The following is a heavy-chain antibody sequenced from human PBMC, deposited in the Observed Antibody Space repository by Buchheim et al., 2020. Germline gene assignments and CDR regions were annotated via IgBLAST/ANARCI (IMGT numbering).Heavy chain of an antibody. J-gene: IGHJ4*02. Sequence: EVQLVQSGAEVKKPGESLKISCQGSGYSFTGAYIGWVRQMPGKGLEWMCLIYGGDSYTIYSPYFEGQVTMSADKSIRTAFPQWNSLKASDSAMYYCARRIRDSSGYNFDFWGQGTL. CDR1: GYSFTGAY. V-gene: IGHV5-51*01. CDR3: ARRIRDSSGYNFDF. D-gene: IGHD5-24*01. CDR2: IYGGDSYT.